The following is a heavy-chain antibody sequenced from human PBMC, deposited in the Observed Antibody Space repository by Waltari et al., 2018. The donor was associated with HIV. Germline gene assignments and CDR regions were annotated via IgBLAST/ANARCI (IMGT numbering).Heavy chain of an antibody. J-gene: IGHJ2*01. V-gene: IGHV4-31*03. D-gene: IGHD3-22*01. CDR3: ARDRYSSGPTGYFDL. CDR1: GGSISSGGYS. CDR2: IYYSGST. Sequence: QVQLQESGPGLVKPSQTLSLTCPVPGGSISSGGYSWSWIRQPPGKGLEWIGYIYYSGSTYYNPSLKSRVTISVDTSKNQFSLKLSSVTAADTAVYYCARDRYSSGPTGYFDLWGRGTLVTVSS.